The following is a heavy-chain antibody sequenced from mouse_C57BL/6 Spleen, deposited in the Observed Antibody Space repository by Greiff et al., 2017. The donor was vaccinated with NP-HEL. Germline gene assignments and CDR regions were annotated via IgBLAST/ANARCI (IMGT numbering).Heavy chain of an antibody. J-gene: IGHJ2*01. Sequence: DVMLVESGGGLVKPGGSLKLSCAASGFTFSDYGMHWVRQAPEKGLEWVAYISSGSSPIYYADTVKGRFTISRDNAKNTLFLQMTRLRSEDTAMYYCARPIYYDYALDYWGQGTTLTVSS. CDR3: ARPIYYDYALDY. CDR1: GFTFSDYG. CDR2: ISSGSSPI. V-gene: IGHV5-17*01. D-gene: IGHD2-4*01.